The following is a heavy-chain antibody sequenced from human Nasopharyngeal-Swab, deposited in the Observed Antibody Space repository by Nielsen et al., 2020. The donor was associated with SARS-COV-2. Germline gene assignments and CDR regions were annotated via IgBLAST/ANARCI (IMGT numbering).Heavy chain of an antibody. J-gene: IGHJ6*03. Sequence: GESLKISCAGSGFSFNSYSMIWVRQVPGGGLEWVSSISGSGSYLYYADSVKGRFTISKDSAKNSLYLQMNSLRAEDTAVYFCARIAGRGSIYYYYMDVWGTGTTVTVSS. D-gene: IGHD1-26*01. CDR1: GFSFNSYS. CDR2: ISGSGSYL. V-gene: IGHV3-21*01. CDR3: ARIAGRGSIYYYYMDV.